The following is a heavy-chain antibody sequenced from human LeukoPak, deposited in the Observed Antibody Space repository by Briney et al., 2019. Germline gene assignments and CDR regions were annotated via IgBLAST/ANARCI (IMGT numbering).Heavy chain of an antibody. CDR3: ARRRTGGYCSGGSCYVGNWFDP. V-gene: IGHV4-39*02. Sequence: SETLSLTCTVSGGSTSSSSYYWGWTRQPPGKGLEWIGSIYYSGSTYYNPSLKSRVTISVDTSKNHFSLKLSSVTAADTAVYYYARRRTGGYCSGGSCYVGNWFDPWGQGTLVTVSS. D-gene: IGHD2-15*01. CDR2: IYYSGST. CDR1: GGSTSSSSYY. J-gene: IGHJ5*02.